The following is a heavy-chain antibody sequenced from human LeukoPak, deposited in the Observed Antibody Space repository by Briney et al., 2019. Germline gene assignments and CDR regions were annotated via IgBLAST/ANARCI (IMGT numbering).Heavy chain of an antibody. V-gene: IGHV3-21*01. CDR2: IRSSSSSI. J-gene: IGHJ4*02. CDR1: GFTFHTFT. Sequence: PGGSLRLSCAASGFTFHTFTMNWVRQAPGKGLEWVSAIRSSSSSIYYADSVKGRFTISRGNSKNSLYLQMNSLTAEDTAVYYCARAGSVTSPVDYWGRGTLVFVSS. D-gene: IGHD2-21*02. CDR3: ARAGSVTSPVDY.